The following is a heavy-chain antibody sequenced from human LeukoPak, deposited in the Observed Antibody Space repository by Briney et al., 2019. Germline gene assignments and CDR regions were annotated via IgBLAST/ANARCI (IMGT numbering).Heavy chain of an antibody. CDR2: IYPGDSDT. J-gene: IGHJ4*02. CDR1: GSIFTSYW. CDR3: ARRAVRSSSFDY. V-gene: IGHV5-51*01. Sequence: GASLQISCKGSGSIFTSYWIGWVRQLPGKDLEWMGIIYPGDSDTRYSPSFQGQVTISADKSISTAYLQWSSLKASDTAMYYCARRAVRSSSFDYWGQGTLVTVSS. D-gene: IGHD6-13*01.